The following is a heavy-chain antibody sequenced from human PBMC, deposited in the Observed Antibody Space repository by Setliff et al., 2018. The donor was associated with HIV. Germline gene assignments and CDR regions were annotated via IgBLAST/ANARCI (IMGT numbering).Heavy chain of an antibody. D-gene: IGHD5-18*01. CDR2: TYYRSKWYT. CDR1: GDSVSSDSAA. CDR3: ARGGITAYYFDH. J-gene: IGHJ4*02. V-gene: IGHV6-1*01. Sequence: SQTLSLTCAISGDSVSSDSAAWNWIRQSPSRGLEWLARTYYRSKWYTDYAVSVKSRITINPDTSRNQFSLQLSSVVPDDSAVYFCARGGITAYYFDHWAQGTLVTVSS.